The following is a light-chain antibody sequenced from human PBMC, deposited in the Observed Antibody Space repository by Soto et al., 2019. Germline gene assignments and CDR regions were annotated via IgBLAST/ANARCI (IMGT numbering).Light chain of an antibody. CDR1: QSVRAW. J-gene: IGKJ4*01. CDR3: PQGNSLPLT. V-gene: IGKV1D-12*01. Sequence: DIQMTQSPSSVSASVGDSVTITCRASQSVRAWLAWYQQKEGKAPKLLIYGATSLLRGVPRRFSGSGSGTDFTLTISGLLPEDFATYYCPQGNSLPLTFGGGTKVEIK. CDR2: GAT.